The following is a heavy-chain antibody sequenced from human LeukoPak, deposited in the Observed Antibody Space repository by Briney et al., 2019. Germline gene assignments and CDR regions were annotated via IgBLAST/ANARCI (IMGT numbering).Heavy chain of an antibody. CDR2: IWHDGSNK. CDR3: AGGSGISDF. J-gene: IGHJ4*02. V-gene: IGHV3-33*01. D-gene: IGHD1-26*01. Sequence: GGSLRLSCAASGFTFSNYGMHWVRQAPGKGLEWVALIWHDGSNKYYADSVKGRFTISRDNSKNTLYLQMNSLRAEDAAVYYCAGGSGISDFWGQGTLVTVSS. CDR1: GFTFSNYG.